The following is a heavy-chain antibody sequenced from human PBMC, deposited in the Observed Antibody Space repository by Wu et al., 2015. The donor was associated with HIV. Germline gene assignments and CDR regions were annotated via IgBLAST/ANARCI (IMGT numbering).Heavy chain of an antibody. CDR2: IVPLFDAP. CDR3: ARALRPVADALELDY. D-gene: IGHD6-19*01. CDR1: GVTFSSYG. J-gene: IGHJ4*02. V-gene: IGHV1-69*13. Sequence: QVQLVQSGAEVKKPGSSVRVSCKASGVTFSSYGFSWVRQAPGQGLEWMGRIVPLFDAPNYSQKFHDRLTITADRSTTTTYMELSRLRFDDTAIYYCARALRPVADALELDYWGQGTLVTVSS.